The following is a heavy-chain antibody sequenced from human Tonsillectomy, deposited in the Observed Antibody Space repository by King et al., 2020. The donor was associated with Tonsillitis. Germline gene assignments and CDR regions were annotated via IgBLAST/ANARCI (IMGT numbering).Heavy chain of an antibody. Sequence: VQLVESGAEVKKPGASVKVSCKASGYSFSNYGISWVRQAPGQGLEWMGWISAYNGVTNYAQKFQGRVTMTTDTSTSTAYMELRSLRSDDTAVYYCARSGSYSSTWNYFDYWGQGTLVTVSS. CDR2: ISAYNGVT. D-gene: IGHD6-13*01. CDR3: ARSGSYSSTWNYFDY. J-gene: IGHJ4*02. CDR1: GYSFSNYG. V-gene: IGHV1-18*01.